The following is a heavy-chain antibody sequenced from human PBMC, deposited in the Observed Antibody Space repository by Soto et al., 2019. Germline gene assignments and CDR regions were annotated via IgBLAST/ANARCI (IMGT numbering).Heavy chain of an antibody. V-gene: IGHV3-7*03. CDR1: GFTLSAYW. CDR3: ARAVAPGSSSLYLDAFEI. J-gene: IGHJ3*02. D-gene: IGHD6-13*01. CDR2: INRDGSKK. Sequence: EVQLEESGGDLVQPGGSLRLSCAASGFTLSAYWMTWVRQAPGNGLELVANINRDGSKKSYLDSVRGRFTISRDNVGNSLYRHMDSLRADDTALYYCARAVAPGSSSLYLDAFEIWGQGTMVTVSS.